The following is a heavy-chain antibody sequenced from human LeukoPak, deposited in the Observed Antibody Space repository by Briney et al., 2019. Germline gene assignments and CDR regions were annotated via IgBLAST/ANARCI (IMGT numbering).Heavy chain of an antibody. CDR2: IYPADSDT. V-gene: IGHV5-51*01. Sequence: GESLKISWKGSGYSFTTYWLAWGRQMPGKGVEWMGIIYPADSDTIYSPSFQGQVTMSADKSISTACLQWSSLEASDTAMYYCAAALGIGYYSGVDVWGQGTTVTVSS. CDR1: GYSFTTYW. J-gene: IGHJ6*02. CDR3: AAALGIGYYSGVDV. D-gene: IGHD3-16*01.